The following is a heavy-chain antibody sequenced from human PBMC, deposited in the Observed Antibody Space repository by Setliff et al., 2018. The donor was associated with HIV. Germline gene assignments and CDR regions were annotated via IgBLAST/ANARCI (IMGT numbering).Heavy chain of an antibody. CDR2: IYYSGSS. D-gene: IGHD6-19*01. CDR1: GGSISSYY. V-gene: IGHV4-59*01. Sequence: SETLSLTCTVSGGSISSYYWSWIRQPPGKGLEWIGYIYYSGSSKNTPSLKSRVTISLDTPKNEFSLKLSSMTAADTAVYYCARGIAVAGPYFDYWGQGTLVTVSS. J-gene: IGHJ4*02. CDR3: ARGIAVAGPYFDY.